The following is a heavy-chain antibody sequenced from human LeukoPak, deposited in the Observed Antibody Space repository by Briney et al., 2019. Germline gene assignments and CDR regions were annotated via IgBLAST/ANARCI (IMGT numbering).Heavy chain of an antibody. Sequence: SETLSLTCAVYGGSFSVYYWSWIRQPPGKGLEWIGEINHSGSTNYNPSLKSRVTISVDTSKNQFSLKLSSVTAADTAVYYCARVRGFSVAAPDYWGQGTLVTVSS. V-gene: IGHV4-34*01. D-gene: IGHD2-15*01. CDR1: GGSFSVYY. J-gene: IGHJ4*02. CDR3: ARVRGFSVAAPDY. CDR2: INHSGST.